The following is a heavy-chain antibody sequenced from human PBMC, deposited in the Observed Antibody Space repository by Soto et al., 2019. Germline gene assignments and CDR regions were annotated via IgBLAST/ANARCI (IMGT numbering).Heavy chain of an antibody. J-gene: IGHJ6*02. D-gene: IGHD5-12*01. CDR2: ISYDGSNK. CDR1: GFTFSSYG. Sequence: QVQLVESGGGVVQPGRSLRLSCAASGFTFSSYGMHWVRQAPGKGLEWVAVISYDGSNKYYADSVKGRFTISRDNSKNTLYLQMNSLRAEDTAVYDCANAGASGYALFGMDVWGQGTTVTVSS. V-gene: IGHV3-30*18. CDR3: ANAGASGYALFGMDV.